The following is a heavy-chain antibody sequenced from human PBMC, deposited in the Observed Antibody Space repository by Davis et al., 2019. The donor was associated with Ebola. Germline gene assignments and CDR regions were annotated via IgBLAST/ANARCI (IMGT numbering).Heavy chain of an antibody. CDR1: GGSFSGYY. CDR2: INHSGST. J-gene: IGHJ4*02. V-gene: IGHV4-34*01. D-gene: IGHD2-15*01. Sequence: SETLSLTCAVYGGSFSGYYWSWIRQPPGKGLEWIGEINHSGSTNYNPSLKSRVTISVDTSKNQFSLKLSSVTAADTAVYYCASGGRTFDYWGQGTLVTVSS. CDR3: ASGGRTFDY.